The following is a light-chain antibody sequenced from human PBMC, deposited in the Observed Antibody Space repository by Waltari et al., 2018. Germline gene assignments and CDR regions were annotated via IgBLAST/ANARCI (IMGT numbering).Light chain of an antibody. V-gene: IGKV3-15*01. CDR1: QSVSSN. J-gene: IGKJ4*01. CDR2: VAS. CDR3: QQYNNWPLT. Sequence: EIVMTQSPATLSVSPGERATLSCRASQSVSSNLAWYQQKPGQAPRLLIYVASTRATGIPARFSGSGSGTEFTITISSLQSEDFAVYYYQQYNNWPLTFGGGTKVEIK.